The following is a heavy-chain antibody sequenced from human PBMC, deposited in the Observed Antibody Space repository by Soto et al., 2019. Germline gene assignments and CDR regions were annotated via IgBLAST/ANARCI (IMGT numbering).Heavy chain of an antibody. J-gene: IGHJ3*02. D-gene: IGHD2-2*01. CDR2: ISSSGSTI. V-gene: IGHV3-11*01. CDR1: GFTFSDYY. CDR3: ARDPEGYCSSTSCYVGDAFDI. Sequence: GGSMRLSCAASGFTFSDYYISWIRQAPGKGLEWVSYISSSGSTIYYADSVKGRFTISRDNAKNSLYLQMNSLRAEDTAVYYCARDPEGYCSSTSCYVGDAFDIWGQGTMVTVSS.